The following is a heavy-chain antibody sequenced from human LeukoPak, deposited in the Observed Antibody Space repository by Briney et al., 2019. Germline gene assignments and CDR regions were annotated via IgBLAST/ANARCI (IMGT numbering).Heavy chain of an antibody. V-gene: IGHV3-9*01. CDR1: GFTFDDYA. Sequence: GGSLRLSCAASGFTFDDYAMHWVRQAPGKGLEWVSGISWNSGSIGYADSVKGRFTISRDNAKNSLYLQMNSLRVEDTALYYCAKLHTAMADYFDYWGQGTLVTVSS. CDR3: AKLHTAMADYFDY. D-gene: IGHD5-18*01. CDR2: ISWNSGSI. J-gene: IGHJ4*02.